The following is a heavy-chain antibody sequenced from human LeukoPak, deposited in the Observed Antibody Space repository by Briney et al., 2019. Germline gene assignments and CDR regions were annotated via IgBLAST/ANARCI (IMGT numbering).Heavy chain of an antibody. Sequence: GASVKVSCKASGYTFTSYGISWVRQAPGQGLEWMGWISAYNGNTNYAQKLQGRVNMTTDTSTSTAYMELRSLRSDDTAVYYCARTPRYYYDSSGYWVFNYYYYMDVWGKGTTVTVSS. D-gene: IGHD3-22*01. J-gene: IGHJ6*03. V-gene: IGHV1-18*01. CDR1: GYTFTSYG. CDR3: ARTPRYYYDSSGYWVFNYYYYMDV. CDR2: ISAYNGNT.